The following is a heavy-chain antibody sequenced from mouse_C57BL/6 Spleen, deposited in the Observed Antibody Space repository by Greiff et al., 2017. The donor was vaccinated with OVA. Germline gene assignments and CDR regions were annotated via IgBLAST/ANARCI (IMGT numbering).Heavy chain of an antibody. CDR2: ISSGGDYI. CDR3: TRDRGTTVEAMDY. D-gene: IGHD1-1*01. V-gene: IGHV5-9-1*02. J-gene: IGHJ4*01. CDR1: GFTFSSYA. Sequence: EVKLMESGEGLVKPGGSLKLSCAASGFTFSSYAMSWVRQTPEKRLEWVAYISSGGDYIYYADTVKGRFTISRDNARNTLYLQMSSLKSEDTAMYYCTRDRGTTVEAMDYWGQGTSVTVSS.